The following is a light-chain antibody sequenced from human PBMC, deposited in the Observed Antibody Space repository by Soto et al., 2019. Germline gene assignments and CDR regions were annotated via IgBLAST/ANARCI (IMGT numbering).Light chain of an antibody. CDR2: SAS. V-gene: IGKV3-15*01. Sequence: EIVMTQSPATLSVSPGERATLSCRASQSISTELAWYQQKPGQPLRLLIYSASTRATGVPARFTGSGSGSEFTLTISGLQSEDFAVYYCQQGLNWPLTFGQGTRLEI. CDR1: QSISTE. J-gene: IGKJ2*01. CDR3: QQGLNWPLT.